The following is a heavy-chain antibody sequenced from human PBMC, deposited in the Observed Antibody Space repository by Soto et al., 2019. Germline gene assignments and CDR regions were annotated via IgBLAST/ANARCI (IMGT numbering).Heavy chain of an antibody. Sequence: PSETLSLTCTVSGGSISSYYWSWIRQPPGKGLEWIGYIYYSGSTNYNPSLRSRVTISVDTSKNQFSLKLSSVTAADTAVYYCARWLQIFDYWGQGTLVTVSS. D-gene: IGHD5-12*01. CDR2: IYYSGST. J-gene: IGHJ4*02. CDR3: ARWLQIFDY. V-gene: IGHV4-59*01. CDR1: GGSISSYY.